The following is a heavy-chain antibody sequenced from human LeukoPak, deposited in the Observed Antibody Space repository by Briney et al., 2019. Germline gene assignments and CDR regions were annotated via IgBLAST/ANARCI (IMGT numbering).Heavy chain of an antibody. CDR2: ITSSSSTT. V-gene: IGHV3-48*04. D-gene: IGHD3-10*01. Sequence: GSLRLSCAASGFTFSSYSMNWVRQAPGQGLEWVSYITSSSSTTHYADSVKGRFTTSRDNAKNSLYLQMNSLRAEDTAVYYCARVRGGSYFDYWGQGTLVTVSS. J-gene: IGHJ4*02. CDR3: ARVRGGSYFDY. CDR1: GFTFSSYS.